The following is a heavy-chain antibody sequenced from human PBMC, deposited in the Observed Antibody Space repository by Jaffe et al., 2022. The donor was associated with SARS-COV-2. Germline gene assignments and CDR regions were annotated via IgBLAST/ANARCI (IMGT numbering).Heavy chain of an antibody. Sequence: QVQLQESGPGLVKPSETLSLTCTVSGGSISSYYWSWIRQPPGKGLEWIGYIYYSGSTNYNPSLKSRVTISVDTSKNQFSLKLSSVTAADTAVYYCARAVLGAAMVSWYYFDYWGQGTLVTVSS. V-gene: IGHV4-59*01. CDR2: IYYSGST. D-gene: IGHD5-18*01. CDR3: ARAVLGAAMVSWYYFDY. J-gene: IGHJ4*02. CDR1: GGSISSYY.